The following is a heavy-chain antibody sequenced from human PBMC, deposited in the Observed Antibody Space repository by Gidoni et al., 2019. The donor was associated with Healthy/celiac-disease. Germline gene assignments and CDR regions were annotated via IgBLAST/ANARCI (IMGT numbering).Heavy chain of an antibody. J-gene: IGHJ4*02. CDR2: INHSGST. V-gene: IGHV4-34*01. CDR3: ARIGMDSSGWYWAGSPS. Sequence: QVQLQQWGAGLLTPSETLSLTCAVYGGSFRGYYWSWIRQTPGKGLEWIGAINHSGSTNYNPALKSRVTISVDTSKNQFALKLSSGTAADTAVYYCARIGMDSSGWYWAGSPSWGQGTLVTVSS. D-gene: IGHD6-19*01. CDR1: GGSFRGYY.